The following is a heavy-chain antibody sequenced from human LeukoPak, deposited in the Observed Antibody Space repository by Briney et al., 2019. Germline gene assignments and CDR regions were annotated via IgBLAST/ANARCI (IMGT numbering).Heavy chain of an antibody. CDR3: TGSSGYYQDAFDI. Sequence: SETPSLTCAVSGGSISSGGYSWSWIRQPPGKGLEWIGYIYHSGSTYYNPSLKSRVTISVDRSKNQFSLKLSSVTAADTAVYYCTGSSGYYQDAFDIWGQGTMVTVSS. D-gene: IGHD3-22*01. CDR1: GGSISSGGYS. V-gene: IGHV4-30-2*01. CDR2: IYHSGST. J-gene: IGHJ3*02.